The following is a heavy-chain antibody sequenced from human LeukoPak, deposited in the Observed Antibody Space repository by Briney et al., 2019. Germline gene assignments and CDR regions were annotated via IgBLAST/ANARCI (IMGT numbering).Heavy chain of an antibody. J-gene: IGHJ4*02. V-gene: IGHV4-31*03. CDR2: IYYSGST. CDR1: GGSISSGGYY. CDR3: ARKSGTLGAFDI. Sequence: SETLSLTCTVSGGSISSGGYYWSWIRQHPGKGLEWIGYIYYSGSTYYNPSLKSRVTISVDTSKNQFSLKLSSVTAADTAVYYRARKSGTLGAFDIWGQGTLVTVSS. D-gene: IGHD1-14*01.